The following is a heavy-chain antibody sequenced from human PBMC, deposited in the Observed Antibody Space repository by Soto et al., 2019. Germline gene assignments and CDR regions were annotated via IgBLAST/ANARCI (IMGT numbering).Heavy chain of an antibody. D-gene: IGHD3-22*01. CDR2: ISWNSGSI. CDR1: GFTFDDYA. Sequence: EVQLVESGGGLVQPGRSLRLSCAASGFTFDDYAMHWVRQAPGKGLEWVSGISWNSGSIGYADSVKGRFTICRDNAKNSLYLEMNSLRDENTALYYCAKEYYYDCSGYYYYYFAYWGQGTLVTVTS. CDR3: AKEYYYDCSGYYYYYFAY. V-gene: IGHV3-9*01. J-gene: IGHJ4*02.